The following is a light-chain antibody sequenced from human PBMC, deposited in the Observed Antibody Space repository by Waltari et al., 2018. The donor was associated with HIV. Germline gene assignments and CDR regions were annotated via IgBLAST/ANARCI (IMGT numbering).Light chain of an antibody. V-gene: IGKV1-5*03. J-gene: IGKJ4*01. CDR3: QQHSSYPIT. Sequence: DVRLTQSPSTMSASVGDRITITCRASQNIGSWLIWYQQKPGKVPNLLIYKASNLESGVPSRFSGSGSGTDFTLTISSLQPDDFGTYYCQQHSSYPITFGGGTKVEI. CDR2: KAS. CDR1: QNIGSW.